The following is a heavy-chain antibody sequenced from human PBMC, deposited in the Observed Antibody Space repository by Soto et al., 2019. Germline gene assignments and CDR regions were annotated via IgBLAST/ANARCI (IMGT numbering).Heavy chain of an antibody. J-gene: IGHJ2*01. CDR3: ARLSRSTTIAASQDSWYFDL. CDR2: IYPGDSDT. Sequence: GESLKICCKVSGDSFTSYWLGWLRQMPGKVLEWMGIIYPGDSDTRYSPSFQGQVTISADKSISTAYLQWSSLKASDNAMYYCARLSRSTTIAASQDSWYFDLWGRGP. D-gene: IGHD6-6*01. CDR1: GDSFTSYW. V-gene: IGHV5-51*01.